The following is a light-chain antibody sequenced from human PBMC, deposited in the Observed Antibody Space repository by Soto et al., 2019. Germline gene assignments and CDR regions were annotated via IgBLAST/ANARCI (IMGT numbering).Light chain of an antibody. CDR2: GAS. V-gene: IGKV3-15*01. CDR3: QQYNNWPLT. CDR1: QSVSSN. J-gene: IGKJ4*01. Sequence: EIVMTQSPATLSVSPGERATLSCRASQSVSSNLAWYQQKPGQAPRLLIYGASTRATGIPARFSGSGCGTEFTLIISSLQSEDFAVYYCQQYNNWPLTFGGGTKVEIK.